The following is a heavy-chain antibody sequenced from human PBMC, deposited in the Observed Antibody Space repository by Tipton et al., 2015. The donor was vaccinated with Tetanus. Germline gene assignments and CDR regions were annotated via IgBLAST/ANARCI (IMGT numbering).Heavy chain of an antibody. CDR1: GGSVRSGDYQ. CDR3: ARADYNFPIQGPFDS. Sequence: TLSLTCTVSGGSVRSGDYQWNWIRQPPGKGLEWLAYISFSGSTNSNYALKSRITISRDTSKNQISLKLTSVTAADTAVYYCARADYNFPIQGPFDSWGQGTLVIVSS. CDR2: ISFSGST. D-gene: IGHD3-3*01. V-gene: IGHV4-61*08. J-gene: IGHJ4*02.